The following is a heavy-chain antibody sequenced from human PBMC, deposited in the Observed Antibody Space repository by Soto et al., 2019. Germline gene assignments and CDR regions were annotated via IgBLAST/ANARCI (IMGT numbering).Heavy chain of an antibody. J-gene: IGHJ2*01. CDR1: GFTFSSYW. D-gene: IGHD6-13*01. Sequence: EVQLVESGGGLVQPGGSLRLSCAASGFTFSSYWMHWVRQAPGKGLVWVSRINSDGSSTSYADSVKGRFTISRDNAKNTLYLQMNSLRAEDTAVYYCARVGSQSSSWYRRNFDLWGHGTLVTVSS. V-gene: IGHV3-74*01. CDR3: ARVGSQSSSWYRRNFDL. CDR2: INSDGSST.